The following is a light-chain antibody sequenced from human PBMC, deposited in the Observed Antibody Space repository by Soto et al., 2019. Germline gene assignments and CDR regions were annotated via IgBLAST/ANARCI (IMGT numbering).Light chain of an antibody. J-gene: IGLJ1*01. CDR3: CSFSTSGTHV. Sequence: QSALTQPASVSGSPGQSITISCTGTSSDVGTYDYVSWHQQHPGKAPKLIIYDVNNRPSGVSSRFSGSKSGNTASLTSSGLQAEDEADYYCCSFSTSGTHVFGTGTKVTVL. CDR2: DVN. V-gene: IGLV2-14*01. CDR1: SSDVGTYDY.